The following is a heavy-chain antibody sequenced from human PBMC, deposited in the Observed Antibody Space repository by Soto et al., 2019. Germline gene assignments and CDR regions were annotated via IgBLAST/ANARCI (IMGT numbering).Heavy chain of an antibody. Sequence: ASVKVSCKASGYTFTGYYMHWVRQAPGQGLEWMGWINPNSGGTNYAQKFQGRVTMTRDMSISTAYMELSRLRSDDTAVYYCARQVGRTGTTMSGWYVNYYGMDVWGQGTTVTVSS. CDR1: GYTFTGYY. V-gene: IGHV1-2*02. CDR3: ARQVGRTGTTMSGWYVNYYGMDV. J-gene: IGHJ6*02. D-gene: IGHD6-19*01. CDR2: INPNSGGT.